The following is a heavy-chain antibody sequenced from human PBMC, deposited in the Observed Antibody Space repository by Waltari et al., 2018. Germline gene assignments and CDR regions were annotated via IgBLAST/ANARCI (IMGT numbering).Heavy chain of an antibody. CDR2: IYYSGGTI. CDR1: GFNFDSFE. V-gene: IGHV3-48*03. D-gene: IGHD3-10*01. Sequence: ESGGGLVRPGGSLRLTCAASGFNFDSFEMNWVRQAPGKGLEWIAYIYYSGGTIYYADSVKGRFTISRDNAKSSLFLQMDSLRVEDTAVYYCARGTRNYGYYFDSLGQGTLVAVSS. J-gene: IGHJ4*02. CDR3: ARGTRNYGYYFDS.